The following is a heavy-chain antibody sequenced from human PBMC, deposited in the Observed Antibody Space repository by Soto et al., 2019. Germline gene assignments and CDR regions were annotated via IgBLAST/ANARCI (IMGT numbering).Heavy chain of an antibody. D-gene: IGHD2-21*02. J-gene: IGHJ4*02. V-gene: IGHV1-18*01. CDR2: ISAYNGNT. CDR3: ARDEGYCGGDCYSYYFDY. Sequence: GASVKVSCKASGYTFTTYGISWVRQAPGQRLERMGWISAYNGNTNYAQKLQGRVTMTTDTSSSTVYMELRSLRSDDTAVYYCARDEGYCGGDCYSYYFDYWGQGTLVTVSS. CDR1: GYTFTTYG.